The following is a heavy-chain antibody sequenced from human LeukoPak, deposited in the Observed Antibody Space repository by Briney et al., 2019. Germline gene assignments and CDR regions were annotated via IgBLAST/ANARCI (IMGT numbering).Heavy chain of an antibody. Sequence: HSGGSLRLSCAASGFTFSSYAMSWVRQAPGKGLEWVSAISGSGGSTYYADSVKGRFTIPRDNSKNTLYLQMNSLRAEDTAVYYCAKLVAYSSGPNDWFDPWGQGTLVTVSS. V-gene: IGHV3-23*01. CDR3: AKLVAYSSGPNDWFDP. J-gene: IGHJ5*02. D-gene: IGHD6-19*01. CDR1: GFTFSSYA. CDR2: ISGSGGST.